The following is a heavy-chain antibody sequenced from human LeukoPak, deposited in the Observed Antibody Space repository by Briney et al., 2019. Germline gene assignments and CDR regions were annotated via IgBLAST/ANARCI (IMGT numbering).Heavy chain of an antibody. CDR2: IIPILG. Sequence: SVKVSCKASGGTFSSYAISWVRQAPGQGLEWMGRIIPILGYAQKFQGRVTITADKSTSTAYMELSSLGSEDTAVYYCAREPYGSGSYFIDYWGQGTLVTVSS. D-gene: IGHD3-10*01. J-gene: IGHJ4*02. V-gene: IGHV1-69*04. CDR3: AREPYGSGSYFIDY. CDR1: GGTFSSYA.